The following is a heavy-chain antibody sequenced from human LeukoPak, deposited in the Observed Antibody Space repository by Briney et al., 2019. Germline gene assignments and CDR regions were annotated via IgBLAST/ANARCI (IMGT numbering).Heavy chain of an antibody. J-gene: IGHJ5*02. V-gene: IGHV1-18*04. CDR2: ISTYNGNT. D-gene: IGHD1-1*01. CDR3: ARDVPGPIGTTARFDP. Sequence: ASVKVSCKSSGYTSISYGVSWMRQAPGQGLEWLGWISTYNGNTNYAQNFQGRVTMTTDTSTSTAYMELRSLRSDDTAVYYCARDVPGPIGTTARFDPWGQGTLVTVSS. CDR1: GYTSISYG.